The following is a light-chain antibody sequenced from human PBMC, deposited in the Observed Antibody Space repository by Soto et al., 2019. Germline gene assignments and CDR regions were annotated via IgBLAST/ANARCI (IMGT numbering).Light chain of an antibody. V-gene: IGLV1-40*01. CDR1: SSNIGAGYD. CDR3: CSYAGSYTHV. J-gene: IGLJ1*01. Sequence: QSVLTQPPSVSGAPGQRVTISCSGSSSNIGAGYDVQWYRQFPGTAPKLIIYANSDRPSGVPDRFSGSKSGTSASLAITGLQAEDEADYFCCSYAGSYTHVFGTGTKVTVL. CDR2: ANS.